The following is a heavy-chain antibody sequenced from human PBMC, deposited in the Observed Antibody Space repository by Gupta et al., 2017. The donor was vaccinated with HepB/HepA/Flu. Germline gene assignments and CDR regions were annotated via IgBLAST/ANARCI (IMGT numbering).Heavy chain of an antibody. CDR1: GFTFSSYS. J-gene: IGHJ4*02. V-gene: IGHV3-21*01. CDR3: ARDLGFLEWLLPLDY. Sequence: EVQLVESGGGLVKPGGSLRLSCAASGFTFSSYSMNWVRQAPGKGLEWVSSISSSSSYIYYADSVKGRFTISRDNAKNSLYLQMNSLRAEDTAVYYCARDLGFLEWLLPLDYWGQGTLVTVSS. D-gene: IGHD3-3*01. CDR2: ISSSSSYI.